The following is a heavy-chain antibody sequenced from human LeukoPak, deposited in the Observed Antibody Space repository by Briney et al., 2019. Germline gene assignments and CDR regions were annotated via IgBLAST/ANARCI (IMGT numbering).Heavy chain of an antibody. D-gene: IGHD1-26*01. CDR1: GGSISGYY. J-gene: IGHJ4*02. V-gene: IGHV4-59*01. Sequence: SETLSLTCTVSGGSISGYYWSWIRQPPGKGLEWIGYIYYSGSTNYNPSLKSRVTISVDTSKNQFSLKLSSVTAADTAVYYCARRSYYDLDYFDYWGQGTLVTVSS. CDR2: IYYSGST. CDR3: ARRSYYDLDYFDY.